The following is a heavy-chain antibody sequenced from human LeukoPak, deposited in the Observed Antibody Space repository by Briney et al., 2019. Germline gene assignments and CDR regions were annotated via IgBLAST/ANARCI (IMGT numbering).Heavy chain of an antibody. CDR3: AKDKNWNVCDY. CDR2: INQDGSVK. Sequence: GGSLRLSCAVSGFTFSSYWMIWFRQAPGKGLEWVAHINQDGSVKNYVDSVKGRFAISRDNANNFLYLQMNSLRAEDTAVYYCAKDKNWNVCDYWGRGTLVTVSS. D-gene: IGHD1-1*01. V-gene: IGHV3-7*01. CDR1: GFTFSSYW. J-gene: IGHJ4*02.